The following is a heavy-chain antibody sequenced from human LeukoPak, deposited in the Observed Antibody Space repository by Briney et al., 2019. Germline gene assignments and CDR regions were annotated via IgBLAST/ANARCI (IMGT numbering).Heavy chain of an antibody. V-gene: IGHV1-46*01. J-gene: IGHJ4*02. Sequence: ASVKVSCKASGYTFTSYYMHWVRQAPGQGLEWMGIINPSGGSTSYAQKFQGRVTMTRDTSTSTVYMELSSLRSEDKAVYYCARQLDHYDNIYYFDYWGQGTLVTVSS. CDR2: INPSGGST. D-gene: IGHD3-16*01. CDR3: ARQLDHYDNIYYFDY. CDR1: GYTFTSYY.